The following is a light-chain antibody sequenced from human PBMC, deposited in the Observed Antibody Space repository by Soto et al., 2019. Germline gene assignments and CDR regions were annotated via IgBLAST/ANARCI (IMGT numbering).Light chain of an antibody. CDR2: GAS. CDR1: QSVRSSY. V-gene: IGKV3-20*01. Sequence: EILLTQSQGTLSLSPGERATLSCRASQSVRSSYLAWYQQKPGQAPRLLIYGASSRATGIPGRFSGSGSGTDFTLTINRLEPEDFAVYYCQQFGSSPLTFGGGTKVDIK. J-gene: IGKJ4*01. CDR3: QQFGSSPLT.